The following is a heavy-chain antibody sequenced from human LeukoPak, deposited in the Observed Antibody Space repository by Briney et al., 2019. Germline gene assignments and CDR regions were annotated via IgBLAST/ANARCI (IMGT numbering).Heavy chain of an antibody. D-gene: IGHD3-22*01. CDR2: INHSGST. V-gene: IGHV4-34*01. CDR3: ARGNYYDSSGYYSASYNWFDP. Sequence: SETLSLTCAVYGGSFSGYYWSWIRQPPGKGLEWIGEINHSGSTNYNPSLKSRVTISVDTSKNQFSLKLNSVTAADTAVYYCARGNYYDSSGYYSASYNWFDPWGQGTLVTVSS. J-gene: IGHJ5*02. CDR1: GGSFSGYY.